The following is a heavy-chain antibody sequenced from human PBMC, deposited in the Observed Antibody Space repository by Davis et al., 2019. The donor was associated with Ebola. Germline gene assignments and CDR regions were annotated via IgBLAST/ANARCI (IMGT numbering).Heavy chain of an antibody. D-gene: IGHD3-22*01. V-gene: IGHV3-7*01. CDR2: IKQDGSEK. CDR1: GFTFSSYW. J-gene: IGHJ3*02. CDR3: ARAGVTYYYDSSGYYSRLNAFDI. Sequence: GESLKISCAASGFTFSSYWMSWVRQAPGKGLEWVANIKQDGSEKYYVDSVKGRFTISRDNAKNSLYLQMNSLRAEDTAVYYCARAGVTYYYDSSGYYSRLNAFDIWGQGTMVTVSS.